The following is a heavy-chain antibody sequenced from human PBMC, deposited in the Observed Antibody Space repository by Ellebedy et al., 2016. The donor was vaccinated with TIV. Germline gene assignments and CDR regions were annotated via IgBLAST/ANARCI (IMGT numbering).Heavy chain of an antibody. J-gene: IGHJ5*02. CDR2: IAGRMSLI. Sequence: PGGSLRLSCAGSGFNFGAYSVNWVRQAPGKGLEWLAYIAGRMSLIYYADSVKGRFTISRDNAKNSAFLQMNSLRVEDTAMYYCVRWGDYEGWDLWGQGSLVTISS. CDR1: GFNFGAYS. V-gene: IGHV3-48*04. D-gene: IGHD4-17*01. CDR3: VRWGDYEGWDL.